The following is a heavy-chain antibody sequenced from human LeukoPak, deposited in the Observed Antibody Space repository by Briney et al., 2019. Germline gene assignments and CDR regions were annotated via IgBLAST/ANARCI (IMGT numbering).Heavy chain of an antibody. Sequence: SETLSLTCAVSGGSISSYYWSWIRQPAGKGLEWIGRIYTSGSTNYNPSLKSRVTISVDTSKNQFSLKLSSVTAADTAVYYCARGGGTPPFVDIWGQGTMVTVSS. D-gene: IGHD1-26*01. CDR3: ARGGGTPPFVDI. CDR1: GGSISSYY. J-gene: IGHJ3*02. CDR2: IYTSGST. V-gene: IGHV4-4*07.